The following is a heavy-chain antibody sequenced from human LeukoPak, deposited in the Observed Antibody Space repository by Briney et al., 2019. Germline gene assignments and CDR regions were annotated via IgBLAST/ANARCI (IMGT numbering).Heavy chain of an antibody. Sequence: GSSVKVSFKASGGTFSSYAISWVRQAPGQGLEWMGGIIPIFGTANYAQKFQGRVTITADESTSTAYMELSSLRSEDTAVYYCARDRGIAVMDWFDPWGQGTLVTVSS. V-gene: IGHV1-69*01. J-gene: IGHJ5*02. D-gene: IGHD6-19*01. CDR3: ARDRGIAVMDWFDP. CDR2: IIPIFGTA. CDR1: GGTFSSYA.